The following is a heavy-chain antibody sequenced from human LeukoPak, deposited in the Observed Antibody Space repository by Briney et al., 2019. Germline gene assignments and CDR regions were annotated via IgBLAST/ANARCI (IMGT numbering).Heavy chain of an antibody. J-gene: IGHJ3*02. Sequence: SETLSLTCTVSGGSISSYYWSWVRQPPGKGLEWVGYIYYSGSTNYNPSLTRRVSISVDRSNNHFSLKLTSVTAADTAVYYCARRAADDAFDIWGQGTMVTVSS. CDR2: IYYSGST. CDR3: ARRAADDAFDI. CDR1: GGSISSYY. V-gene: IGHV4-59*08.